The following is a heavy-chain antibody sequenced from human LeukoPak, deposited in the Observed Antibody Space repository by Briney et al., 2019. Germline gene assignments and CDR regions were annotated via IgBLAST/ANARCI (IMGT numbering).Heavy chain of an antibody. Sequence: SETLSLTCAVSGGSISTYYWSWIRQPPGKGLEWIGYIYYSGSTNYNPSLKSRVTISVDTSKNQFSLKLSSVTAADTAVYYCARGTVVTDFDYWGQGTLVTVSS. CDR3: ARGTVVTDFDY. CDR2: IYYSGST. D-gene: IGHD4-23*01. CDR1: GGSISTYY. V-gene: IGHV4-59*08. J-gene: IGHJ4*02.